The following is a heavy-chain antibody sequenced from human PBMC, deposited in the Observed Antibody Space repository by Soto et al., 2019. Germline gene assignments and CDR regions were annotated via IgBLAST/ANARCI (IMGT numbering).Heavy chain of an antibody. Sequence: QVQLVQSGAEVKKPGSSVKVSCKASGGTFSTYTITWVRQAPRQGLEWMGRIIPIIGIINYAQKFQGRVTISADKFTGTAYMELTGLRSDDTAVYYCAGDPDSHYNDSHASSYPWGQGTLVTVSS. CDR2: IIPIIGII. J-gene: IGHJ5*02. CDR3: AGDPDSHYNDSHASSYP. CDR1: GGTFSTYT. D-gene: IGHD4-4*01. V-gene: IGHV1-69*08.